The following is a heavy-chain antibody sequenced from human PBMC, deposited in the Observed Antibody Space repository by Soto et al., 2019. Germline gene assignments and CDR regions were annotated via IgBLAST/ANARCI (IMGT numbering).Heavy chain of an antibody. CDR1: GGSISGHA. V-gene: IGHV4-4*07. Sequence: QVNLQESGPGLVKPSETLSVTCTVSGGSISGHAWIWVRQPAGRGLEWIGHIYPSGSTSYNPSLRSRVTMSLDTSNNQLFLNLTSVTAADTAVFYCVRGRSYSVYDFWGPGTLVTVSS. CDR3: VRGRSYSVYDF. CDR2: IYPSGST. J-gene: IGHJ4*02. D-gene: IGHD5-12*01.